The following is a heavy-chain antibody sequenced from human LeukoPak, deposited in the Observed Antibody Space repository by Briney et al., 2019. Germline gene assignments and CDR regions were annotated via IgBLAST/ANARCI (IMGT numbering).Heavy chain of an antibody. Sequence: GASVKVSCKASGYTFTNYGISWVRQAPGQGLEWMGWISTNTGNPTYAQGFTGRFVFSLDTSVSTAYLQISSLKAEDTAVYYCARKSVAATPRDIVYQYSYMDVWGKGTTVTVSS. V-gene: IGHV7-4-1*02. CDR3: ARKSVAATPRDIVYQYSYMDV. CDR2: ISTNTGNP. CDR1: GYTFTNYG. J-gene: IGHJ6*03. D-gene: IGHD2-15*01.